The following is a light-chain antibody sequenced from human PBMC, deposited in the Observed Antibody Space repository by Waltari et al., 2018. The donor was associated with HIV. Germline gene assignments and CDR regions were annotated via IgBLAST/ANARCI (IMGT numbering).Light chain of an antibody. CDR1: SSDVGGYNY. CDR2: DVS. CDR3: SSYTSSSTRVV. J-gene: IGLJ2*01. Sequence: QSALTQPASVSGSPGQSITISCTGTSSDVGGYNYVSWYQQHPGKAPKLMIYDVSNRPSGVSNRFSASKSGNTASLTSSGLQAEDEADYYCSSYTSSSTRVVFGGGTKLTVL. V-gene: IGLV2-14*01.